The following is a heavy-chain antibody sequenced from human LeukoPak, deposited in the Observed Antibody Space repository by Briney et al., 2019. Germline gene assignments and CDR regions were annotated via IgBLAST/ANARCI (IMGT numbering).Heavy chain of an antibody. V-gene: IGHV3-11*05. CDR3: ARAKRYSYVDY. D-gene: IGHD5-18*01. CDR2: ISSSSSYT. Sequence: PGGSLRLSCAASGFTVSSNYMSWVRQAPGKGLEWVSYISSSSSYTNYADSVKGRFTISRDNAKNSLYLQTNSLRAEDTAVYYCARAKRYSYVDYWGQGTLVAVSS. CDR1: GFTVSSNY. J-gene: IGHJ4*02.